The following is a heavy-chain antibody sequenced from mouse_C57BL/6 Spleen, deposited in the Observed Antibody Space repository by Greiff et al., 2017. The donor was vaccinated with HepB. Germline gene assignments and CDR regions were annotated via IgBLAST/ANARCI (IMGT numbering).Heavy chain of an antibody. J-gene: IGHJ2*01. CDR1: GYAFTNYL. D-gene: IGHD1-1*01. CDR3: ARRDYGSSIFDY. V-gene: IGHV1-54*01. CDR2: INPGSGGT. Sequence: QVQLQQSGAELVRPGTSVKVSCKASGYAFTNYLIEWVKQRPGQGLEWIGVINPGSGGTNYNEKFKGKATLTADKSSSTAYMQLSSLTSEDSAVYFCARRDYGSSIFDYWGQGTTLTVSS.